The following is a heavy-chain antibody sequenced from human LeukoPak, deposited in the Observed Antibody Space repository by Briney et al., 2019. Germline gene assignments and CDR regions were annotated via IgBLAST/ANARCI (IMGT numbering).Heavy chain of an antibody. V-gene: IGHV3-30*02. J-gene: IGHJ4*02. Sequence: GGSLRLSCAASGFTFSSYGMHWVRQAPGKGLEWVAFIRYDGSNKYYADSVKGRFTISRDNSKNTLYLQMNSLRAEDTAVYYCAKDGPLPSVVVPAAMDYWGQGTLVTVSS. CDR3: AKDGPLPSVVVPAAMDY. CDR2: IRYDGSNK. CDR1: GFTFSSYG. D-gene: IGHD2-2*01.